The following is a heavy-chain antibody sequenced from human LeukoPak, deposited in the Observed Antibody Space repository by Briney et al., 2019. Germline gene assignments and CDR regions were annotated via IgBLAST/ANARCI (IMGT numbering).Heavy chain of an antibody. CDR2: IYYSGST. CDR1: GGSISSYY. CDR3: ARAYGSGSYYNTY. V-gene: IGHV4-59*01. D-gene: IGHD3-10*01. Sequence: PSETLSLTCTVSGGSISSYYWSWIRQPPGKGLEWIGYIYYSGSTNYNPSLKSRVTISVDTSKNQFSLKLSSVTAADTAVYYCARAYGSGSYYNTYWGQGTLVTVSS. J-gene: IGHJ4*02.